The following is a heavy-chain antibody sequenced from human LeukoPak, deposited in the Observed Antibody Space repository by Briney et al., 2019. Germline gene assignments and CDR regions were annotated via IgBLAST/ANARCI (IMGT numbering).Heavy chain of an antibody. D-gene: IGHD3-22*01. J-gene: IGHJ4*02. Sequence: GGSLRLSCAASGFTFSDYYMTWIRQAPGKGLEWLSYISGSSSNTNYADSVQGRFTISRDNAKNSLYLQMNSLRAEDTAVYYCARVNPTNSGFYAYWGQGTLVTGSS. CDR1: GFTFSDYY. CDR2: ISGSSSNT. V-gene: IGHV3-11*06. CDR3: ARVNPTNSGFYAY.